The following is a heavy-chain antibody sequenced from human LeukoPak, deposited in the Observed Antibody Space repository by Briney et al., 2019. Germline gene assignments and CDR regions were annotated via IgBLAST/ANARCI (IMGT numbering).Heavy chain of an antibody. J-gene: IGHJ4*02. V-gene: IGHV3-7*01. D-gene: IGHD7-27*01. Sequence: GGSLRLSCEASGFTFRDYWMTWVRQAPGKGLEWVANVKQDGTEKFYVDSVKGRFTISRDNAKNTLYLQMNSLRAEDTAVYYCARDKISNWEFFYWGQGTLVTVSS. CDR3: ARDKISNWEFFY. CDR1: GFTFRDYW. CDR2: VKQDGTEK.